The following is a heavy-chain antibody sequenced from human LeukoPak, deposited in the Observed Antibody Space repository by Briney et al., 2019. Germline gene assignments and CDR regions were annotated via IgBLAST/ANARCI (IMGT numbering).Heavy chain of an antibody. D-gene: IGHD3-16*01. Sequence: SETLSPTCSVSGGSVSSANYYWSWVRQPPGKGLEWIGYIYYSGSTTYNPSLKSRVTISVDTSKNQFSLKLTSVTAADTGVYYCVRHPRGGPYFDYWGQGTLVTVSS. CDR2: IYYSGST. CDR1: GGSVSSANYY. CDR3: VRHPRGGPYFDY. V-gene: IGHV4-61*01. J-gene: IGHJ4*02.